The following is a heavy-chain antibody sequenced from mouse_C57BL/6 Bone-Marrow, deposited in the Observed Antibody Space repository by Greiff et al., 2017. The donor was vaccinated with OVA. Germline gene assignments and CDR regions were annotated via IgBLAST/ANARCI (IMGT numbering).Heavy chain of an antibody. D-gene: IGHD1-1*01. CDR3: ARGNGSSNYYFDY. J-gene: IGHJ2*01. V-gene: IGHV2-2*01. Sequence: QVQLQQSGPGLVQPSQSLSITCTVSGFSLTSYGVHWVRQSPGKGLEWLGVIWSGGSTDYNAAFISRLSISKDNSKSQVFFKMNSLQADDTAIYYCARGNGSSNYYFDYWGQGTTLTVSS. CDR1: GFSLTSYG. CDR2: IWSGGST.